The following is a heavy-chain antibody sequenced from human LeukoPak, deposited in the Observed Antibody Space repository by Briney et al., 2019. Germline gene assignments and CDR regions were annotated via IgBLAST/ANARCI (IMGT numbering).Heavy chain of an antibody. CDR3: ARETGSGSYYPASFDY. CDR2: ISYDGSNK. V-gene: IGHV3-30-3*01. Sequence: GRSLRLSCAASGFTFSSYAMHWVRQAPGKGLEWVAVISYDGSNKYYADSVKGRFTNSRDNSKNTLYLQMNSLRAEDTAVYYCARETGSGSYYPASFDYWGQGTLVTVSS. CDR1: GFTFSSYA. D-gene: IGHD3-10*01. J-gene: IGHJ4*02.